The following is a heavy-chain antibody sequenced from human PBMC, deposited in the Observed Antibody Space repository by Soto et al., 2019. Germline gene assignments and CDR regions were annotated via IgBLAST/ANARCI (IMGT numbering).Heavy chain of an antibody. CDR3: ARSQPNWNDIDY. CDR1: GYRLTSYY. CDR2: INPSGGYT. Sequence: ASVKVSCMATGYRLTSYYMHWVRQAPGQGLEWMGIINPSGGYTSYAQKFQGRVTMTRDTSTSTVYMELSSLRSEDTAVYYCARSQPNWNDIDYWGQGTLVTVSS. D-gene: IGHD1-1*01. J-gene: IGHJ4*02. V-gene: IGHV1-46*03.